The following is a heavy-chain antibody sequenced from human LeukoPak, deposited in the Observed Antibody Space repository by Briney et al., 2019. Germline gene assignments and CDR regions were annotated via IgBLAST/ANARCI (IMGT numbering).Heavy chain of an antibody. Sequence: ASVKVSCKASGGTFSSYATSWVRQAPGQGLEWMGGIIPIFGTANYAQKFQGRVTITADESTSTAYMELSSLRSEDTAVYYCAGHCSSTSCYAIDTENWFDPWGQGTLVTVSS. CDR2: IIPIFGTA. J-gene: IGHJ5*02. V-gene: IGHV1-69*13. CDR3: AGHCSSTSCYAIDTENWFDP. D-gene: IGHD2-2*01. CDR1: GGTFSSYA.